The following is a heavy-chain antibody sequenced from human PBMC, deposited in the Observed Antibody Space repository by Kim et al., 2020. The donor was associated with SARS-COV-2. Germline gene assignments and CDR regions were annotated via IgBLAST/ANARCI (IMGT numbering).Heavy chain of an antibody. CDR3: ARLIYTSAWAVKYYFDY. J-gene: IGHJ4*02. CDR1: GASISCTDYY. D-gene: IGHD6-25*01. CDR2: LYYSGST. Sequence: SETLSLTCTVSGASISCTDYYWGWIRQPPGKGLEWIGSLYYSGSTYFNPSLKSRVTISVDTSKNQFSLNLSSVAAADTAVYYCARLIYTSAWAVKYYFDYWGQGALVTVSS. V-gene: IGHV4-39*01.